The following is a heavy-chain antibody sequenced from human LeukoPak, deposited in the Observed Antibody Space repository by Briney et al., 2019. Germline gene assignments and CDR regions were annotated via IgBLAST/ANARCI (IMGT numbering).Heavy chain of an antibody. J-gene: IGHJ4*02. D-gene: IGHD3-22*01. CDR2: IYRGGST. V-gene: IGHV3-66*04. Sequence: GGTLRLSCAASGFTDGSNYMSWLRQAPGKGLVGVLIIYRGGSTNYADSVKGRFTISRDTSKSTLYLQINSLRAEDTAVYYCARLSANSSAYFFDYWGQGTLVTVSS. CDR1: GFTDGSNY. CDR3: ARLSANSSAYFFDY.